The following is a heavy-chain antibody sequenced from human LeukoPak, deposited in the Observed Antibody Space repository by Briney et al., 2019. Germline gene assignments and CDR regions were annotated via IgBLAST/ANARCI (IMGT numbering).Heavy chain of an antibody. V-gene: IGHV3-7*05. CDR1: GFTFSRFW. CDR2: IDQSGGRN. CDR3: ARDHSEPGVFFDS. D-gene: IGHD1-14*01. Sequence: QTGGSLRLSCAASGFTFSRFWMNWVRQAPGRGLEWVANIDQSGGRNNYVDSVKGRFTISRDNAKNALYLQMNSLRAEDTAVYYCARDHSEPGVFFDSWGQGTLVTVSS. J-gene: IGHJ4*02.